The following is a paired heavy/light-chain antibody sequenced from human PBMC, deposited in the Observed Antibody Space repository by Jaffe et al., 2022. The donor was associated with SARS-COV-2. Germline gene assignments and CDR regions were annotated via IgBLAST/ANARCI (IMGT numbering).Heavy chain of an antibody. Sequence: QVQLVQSGSELKKPGASVKVSCKASGYTFTSYAMNWVRQAPGQGLEWMGWINTNTGNPTYAQGFTGRFVFSLDTSVSTAYLQISSLKAEDTAVYYCARERRYYYGSGSYYRRPNWFDPWGQGTLVTVSS. CDR3: ARERRYYYGSGSYYRRPNWFDP. D-gene: IGHD3-10*01. CDR2: INTNTGNP. V-gene: IGHV7-4-1*02. CDR1: GYTFTSYA. J-gene: IGHJ5*02.
Light chain of an antibody. CDR1: QSVSSN. CDR2: GAS. J-gene: IGKJ2*01. CDR3: QQYNNWPL. V-gene: IGKV3-15*01. Sequence: EIVMTQSPATLSVSPGERATLSCRASQSVSSNLAWYQQKPGQAPRLLIYGASTRATGIPARFSGSGSGTEFTLTISSLQSEDFAVYYCQQYNNWPLFGQGTKLEIK.